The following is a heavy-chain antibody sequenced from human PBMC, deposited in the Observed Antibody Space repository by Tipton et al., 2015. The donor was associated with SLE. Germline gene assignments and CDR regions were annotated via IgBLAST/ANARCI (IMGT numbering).Heavy chain of an antibody. J-gene: IGHJ3*02. V-gene: IGHV4-59*08. CDR2: IYYSGST. CDR3: ARHDGQWDAFDI. D-gene: IGHD6-19*01. CDR1: GGSISSYY. Sequence: TLSLTCTVSGGSISSYYWSWIRQPPGKGLEWIGYIYYSGSTNYNPSLKSRVTISVDTSKNQFSLKLSSVTAADTAVYYCARHDGQWDAFDIWGQGTMVTVS.